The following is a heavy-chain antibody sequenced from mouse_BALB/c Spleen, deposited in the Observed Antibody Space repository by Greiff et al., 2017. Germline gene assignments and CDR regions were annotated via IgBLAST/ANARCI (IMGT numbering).Heavy chain of an antibody. CDR2: ISNGGGST. V-gene: IGHV5-12-2*01. CDR3: ARQGGAMDY. J-gene: IGHJ4*01. CDR1: GFTFSSYT. Sequence: EVKLVESGGGLVQPGGSLKLSCAASGFTFSSYTMSWVRQTPEKRLEWVAYISNGGGSTYYPDTVKGRFTISRDNAKNTLYLQMSSLKSEDTAMYYCARQGGAMDYWGQGTSVTVSS.